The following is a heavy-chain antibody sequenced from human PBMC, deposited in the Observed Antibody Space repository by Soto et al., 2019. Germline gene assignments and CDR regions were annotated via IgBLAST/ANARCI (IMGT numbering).Heavy chain of an antibody. Sequence: QVQLVESGGGVVQPGRSLRLSCAASGFTFSSYGMHWVRQAPGKGLEWVAVIWYDGSNKYYADSVKGRFTISRDNSKNTLYLQMNSLRAEDTAVNYCAREVSSWYYFDYWGQGTLVTVSS. CDR1: GFTFSSYG. D-gene: IGHD6-13*01. CDR2: IWYDGSNK. J-gene: IGHJ4*02. V-gene: IGHV3-33*01. CDR3: AREVSSWYYFDY.